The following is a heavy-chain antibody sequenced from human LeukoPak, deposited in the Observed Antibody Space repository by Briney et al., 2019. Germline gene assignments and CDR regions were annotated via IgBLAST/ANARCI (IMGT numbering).Heavy chain of an antibody. CDR2: ISSRSETK. CDR1: GFTFSTSG. D-gene: IGHD3-10*01. Sequence: PGGSLRLSCAASGFTFSTSGMNWVRQAPGKGLQWVAYISSRSETKYYAASVKGRFAISRDNARNSLYLQMNSLRDDGTALYYCARVWQLGVWGQGTAVTVSS. CDR3: ARVWQLGV. J-gene: IGHJ6*02. V-gene: IGHV3-48*02.